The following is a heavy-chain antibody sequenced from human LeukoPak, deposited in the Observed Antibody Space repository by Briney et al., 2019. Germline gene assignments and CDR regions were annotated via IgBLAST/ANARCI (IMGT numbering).Heavy chain of an antibody. V-gene: IGHV3-21*01. D-gene: IGHD2-8*01. CDR3: ARDSSLLMVYAIPAYYYGMDV. CDR1: GFTFSSYS. Sequence: GGSLRLSCAASGFTFSSYSMNWVRQAPGKGLEWVSSSSSSSSYIYYANSVKGRFTISRDNAKNSLYLQMNSLRAEDTAVYYCARDSSLLMVYAIPAYYYGMDVWGQGTTVTVSS. CDR2: SSSSSSYI. J-gene: IGHJ6*02.